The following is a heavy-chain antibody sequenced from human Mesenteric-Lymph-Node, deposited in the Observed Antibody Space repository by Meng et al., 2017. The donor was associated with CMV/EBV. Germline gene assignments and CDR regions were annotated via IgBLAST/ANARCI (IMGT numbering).Heavy chain of an antibody. J-gene: IGHJ3*02. CDR2: IYYTGSS. D-gene: IGHD6-13*01. V-gene: IGHV4-59*02. CDR1: GVSVNSYY. CDR3: AGYSSSWGGAFDI. Sequence: SETLSLTCTVSGVSVNSYYWSWIRQPPGKGLEWIGYIYYTGSSNDNPSFQSRVTISLDTSTNQFSLKLTSVTAADTAMYYCAGYSSSWGGAFDIWGQGTMVTVSS.